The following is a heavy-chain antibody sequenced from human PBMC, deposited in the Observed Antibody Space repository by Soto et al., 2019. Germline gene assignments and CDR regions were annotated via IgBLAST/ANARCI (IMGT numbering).Heavy chain of an antibody. Sequence: QVQLVQSGAEVKKPGASVKVSCKASGYTFISYGISWVRQAPGQGLEWMGWISAYNGDTNYAQKLQGRVTMTTDTSTSTAYMELRSLRSDDTAVYYCARYQCSSSSCYTFFFDYWCQGTLVTVSS. CDR1: GYTFISYG. CDR3: ARYQCSSSSCYTFFFDY. V-gene: IGHV1-18*04. J-gene: IGHJ4*02. CDR2: ISAYNGDT. D-gene: IGHD2-2*02.